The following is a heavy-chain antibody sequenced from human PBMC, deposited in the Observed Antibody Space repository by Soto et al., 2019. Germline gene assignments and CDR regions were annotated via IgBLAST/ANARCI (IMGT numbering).Heavy chain of an antibody. Sequence: GGSLRLSCAAFGFDFNKYAMTWVRQAPGKGLQWVSSITSNVDSTYYADSVKGRFTTSRDNSKNTLYLQMNSLRADDTAVFYCAKDSPSYTTSPFYFDSWGQGTVGNV. CDR1: GFDFNKYA. CDR3: AKDSPSYTTSPFYFDS. D-gene: IGHD2-2*02. CDR2: ITSNVDST. V-gene: IGHV3-23*01. J-gene: IGHJ4*02.